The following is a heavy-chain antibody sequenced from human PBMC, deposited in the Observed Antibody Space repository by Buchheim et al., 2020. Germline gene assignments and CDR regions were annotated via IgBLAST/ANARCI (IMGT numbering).Heavy chain of an antibody. J-gene: IGHJ6*02. CDR1: GFTFSSYA. D-gene: IGHD6-13*01. V-gene: IGHV3-30-3*01. CDR2: ISYDGSNK. Sequence: QVQLVESGGGVVQPGRSLRLSCAASGFTFSSYAMHWVRQAPCKGLEWVAVISYDGSNKYYADSVKGRFTISRDNSMHTLYLQMNSLGAEDTAVYYCARVGIAAPHYYYYGMDVWGQGNT. CDR3: ARVGIAAPHYYYYGMDV.